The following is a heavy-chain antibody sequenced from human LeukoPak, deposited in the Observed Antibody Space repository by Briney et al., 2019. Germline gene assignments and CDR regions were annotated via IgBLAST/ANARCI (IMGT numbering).Heavy chain of an antibody. V-gene: IGHV3-15*01. CDR3: ATDGVYGSGTYFFY. D-gene: IGHD3-10*01. CDR1: GFNFQTAW. CDR2: VKAKADGGST. J-gene: IGHJ4*02. Sequence: GGSLRLSCAASGFNFQTAWMTWVRQAPGRGLEWLGHVKAKADGGSTDYAAPVKGRFTISRDDSENTVFLEMNSLKTEDTALYYCATDGVYGSGTYFFYWGQGILVTVSS.